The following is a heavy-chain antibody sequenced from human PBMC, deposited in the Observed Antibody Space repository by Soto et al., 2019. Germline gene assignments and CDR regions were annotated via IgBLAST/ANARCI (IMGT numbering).Heavy chain of an antibody. D-gene: IGHD2-15*01. CDR3: AGGGWELPYYYGMEV. J-gene: IGHJ6*02. V-gene: IGHV3-33*01. CDR2: IWYDGSNK. CDR1: GFTFSSYG. Sequence: QVQLLESGGGVVQPGRSLRLSCAASGFTFSSYGMHWVRQAPGKGLEWVAVIWYDGSNKYYADSVKGRFTISRDNSKNSLHLRMNSLRAVDTDVYYCAGGGWELPYYYGMEVWGQGTAVTVSS.